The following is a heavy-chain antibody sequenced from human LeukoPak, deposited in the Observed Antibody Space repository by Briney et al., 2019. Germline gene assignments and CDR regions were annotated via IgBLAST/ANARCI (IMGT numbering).Heavy chain of an antibody. V-gene: IGHV5-51*01. J-gene: IGHJ4*02. D-gene: IGHD3-9*01. Sequence: GASLQISCKGSGSSFTNYWIAWVRQLPGKGLEWMGIVYPGDSDTRYSPSFQGQVTISVDKSISTAYLQWSSLKASDTAVYYCARDWDFDNWGQGTLVTVSS. CDR1: GSSFTNYW. CDR2: VYPGDSDT. CDR3: ARDWDFDN.